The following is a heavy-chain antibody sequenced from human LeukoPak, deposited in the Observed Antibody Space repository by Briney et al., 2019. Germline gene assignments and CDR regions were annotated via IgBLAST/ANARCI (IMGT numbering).Heavy chain of an antibody. Sequence: GESLKISCKASGYSFITHWIAWVRQTPGKGLGWVGIIYPGDSDTKYSPSFQGQVTISADKSISTAYLQWSSLKASDTAMYYCAKGAGGSGSYYPYFWGQGTLVTVSS. V-gene: IGHV5-51*01. CDR1: GYSFITHW. CDR2: IYPGDSDT. CDR3: AKGAGGSGSYYPYF. D-gene: IGHD3-10*01. J-gene: IGHJ4*02.